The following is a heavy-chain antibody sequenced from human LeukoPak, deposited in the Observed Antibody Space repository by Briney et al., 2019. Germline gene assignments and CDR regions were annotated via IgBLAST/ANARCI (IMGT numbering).Heavy chain of an antibody. J-gene: IGHJ4*02. CDR1: GFTFSSYA. CDR3: AKTDRTPSAAYYTSGWYYFDY. CDR2: ISGSGTNT. Sequence: PGGSLRLSCAASGFTFSSYAMSWVRQAPGKGLEWVSAISGSGTNTYYADSVKGRFTISRDNSKNSLYLQMNSLRAEDTAVYYCAKTDRTPSAAYYTSGWYYFDYWGQGTLVTVSS. D-gene: IGHD6-19*01. V-gene: IGHV3-23*01.